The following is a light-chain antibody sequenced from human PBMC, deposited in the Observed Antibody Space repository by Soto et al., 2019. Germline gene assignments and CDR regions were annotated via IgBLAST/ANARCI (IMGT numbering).Light chain of an antibody. Sequence: VLTQPASMSGSPGQSITISCTGTSSDVGGYDYVSWYQLHPGKAPKLMVFEVSNRPSGVSYRFSGSKSGNTASLTISGLQAEDEADYFCSSYSISTAYLFGTGTKV. CDR2: EVS. V-gene: IGLV2-14*01. CDR1: SSDVGGYDY. J-gene: IGLJ1*01. CDR3: SSYSISTAYL.